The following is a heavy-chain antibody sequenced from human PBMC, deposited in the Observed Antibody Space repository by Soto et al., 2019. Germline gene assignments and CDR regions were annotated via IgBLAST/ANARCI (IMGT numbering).Heavy chain of an antibody. Sequence: PSETLSLTCIVSGGSISSRSYYWGWIRQPPNKGLEWIGNVGYSGNTYYNPSLKSRFTISVDTSKNQFSLRLTSVTAADTAVYFCARRNYLFYFDYWGQGTLVTVS. CDR1: GGSISSRSYY. V-gene: IGHV4-39*01. J-gene: IGHJ4*02. CDR2: VGYSGNT. D-gene: IGHD1-7*01. CDR3: ARRNYLFYFDY.